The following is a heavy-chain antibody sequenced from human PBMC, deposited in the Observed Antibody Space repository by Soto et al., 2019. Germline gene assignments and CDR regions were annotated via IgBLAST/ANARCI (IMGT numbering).Heavy chain of an antibody. CDR2: TSRNSDDI. D-gene: IGHD3-22*01. J-gene: IGHJ4*02. CDR3: VRGPLLEYYDGSGYDK. V-gene: IGHV3-9*01. Sequence: PGGSLGLSCESSGVTFADYGMECVRQGAGNGLDWISGTSRNSDDIAYADSVKGRFTVSRDNARNALYLQMNSLRVDDTALYFCVRGPLLEYYDGSGYDKWGLGTLVTVAS. CDR1: GVTFADYG.